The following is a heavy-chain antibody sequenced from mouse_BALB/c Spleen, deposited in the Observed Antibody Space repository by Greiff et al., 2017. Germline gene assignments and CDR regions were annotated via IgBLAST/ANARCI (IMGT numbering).Heavy chain of an antibody. CDR1: GYSITSDYA. V-gene: IGHV3-2*02. Sequence: VQLKESGPGLVKPSQSLSLTCTVTGYSITSDYAWNWIRQFPGNKLEWMGYISYSGSTSYNPSLKSRISITRDTSKNQFFLQLNSVTTEDTATYYCALTVAMDYWGQGTSVTVSS. CDR3: ALTVAMDY. D-gene: IGHD4-1*01. CDR2: ISYSGST. J-gene: IGHJ4*01.